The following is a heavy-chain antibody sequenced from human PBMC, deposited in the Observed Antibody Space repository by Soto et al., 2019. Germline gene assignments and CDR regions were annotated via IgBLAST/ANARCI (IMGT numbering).Heavy chain of an antibody. CDR1: GFNFNIYS. Sequence: PGGSLRLSCVASGFNFNIYSMNWVRQAPGKGLEWVSYMTSDSKTIHYADSVNGRFTISRENAKNSVFLQMNSLRAEDTGVYYCTRGVSYGFDFWGQGTMVTVSS. V-gene: IGHV3-48*01. CDR3: TRGVSYGFDF. CDR2: MTSDSKTI. D-gene: IGHD3-10*01. J-gene: IGHJ3*01.